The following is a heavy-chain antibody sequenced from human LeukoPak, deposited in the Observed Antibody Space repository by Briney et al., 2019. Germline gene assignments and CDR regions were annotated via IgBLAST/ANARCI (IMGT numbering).Heavy chain of an antibody. V-gene: IGHV1-2*02. CDR2: INPNSGGT. D-gene: IGHD3-10*01. CDR3: ARGFMVRGVIDDY. J-gene: IGHJ4*02. CDR1: GYTFTGYY. Sequence: ASVKVSCKASGYTFTGYYIHWVRQAPGQGLEWLGWINPNSGGTIYAQEFQGRVTMTRDTSITTAYMELSGLKSDDTAVYFCARGFMVRGVIDDYWGQGTLVTVSS.